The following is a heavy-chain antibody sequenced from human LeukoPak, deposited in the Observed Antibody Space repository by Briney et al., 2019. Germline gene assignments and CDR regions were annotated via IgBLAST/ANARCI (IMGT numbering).Heavy chain of an antibody. V-gene: IGHV4-61*01. J-gene: IGHJ4*02. Sequence: SETLSLTCTVSGGSVSSGSYYWSWIRQPPGKGLEWIGYIYYSGSTNYNPSLKSRVTISVDTSKNQFSLKLSSVTAADTAVYHCARGAVTTRHADYWGQGTLVTVSS. D-gene: IGHD4-17*01. CDR3: ARGAVTTRHADY. CDR2: IYYSGST. CDR1: GGSVSSGSYY.